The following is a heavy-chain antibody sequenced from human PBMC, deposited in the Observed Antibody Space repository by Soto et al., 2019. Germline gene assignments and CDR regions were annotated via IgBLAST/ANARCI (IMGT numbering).Heavy chain of an antibody. CDR1: GFTFSNYA. CDR3: AKDQVAARRYYYYGMDV. Sequence: GGSLSLSCAASGFTFSNYAMSWVRQAPGKGLEWVSGISGSGGTIYYADSVKGRFTISRDNSKNTLYLQMNSLRAEDTAIYFCAKDQVAARRYYYYGMDVWGQGTTVTVSS. V-gene: IGHV3-23*01. CDR2: ISGSGGTI. J-gene: IGHJ6*02. D-gene: IGHD6-6*01.